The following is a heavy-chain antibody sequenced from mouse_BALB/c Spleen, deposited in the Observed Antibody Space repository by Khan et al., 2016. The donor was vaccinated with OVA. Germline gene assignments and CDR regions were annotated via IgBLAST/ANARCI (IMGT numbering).Heavy chain of an antibody. Sequence: VKLQESGAELAKPGASVKMSCKASGYTFTSYWMHWVKQRPGQGLEWIGYINPSAGYTDYNQKFKDKATLTADKSSSTAYMQRNSLTSEDSAVYYWARDRIDYWGQGTTLTVSS. CDR3: ARDRIDY. CDR2: INPSAGYT. V-gene: IGHV1-7*01. CDR1: GYTFTSYW. J-gene: IGHJ2*01.